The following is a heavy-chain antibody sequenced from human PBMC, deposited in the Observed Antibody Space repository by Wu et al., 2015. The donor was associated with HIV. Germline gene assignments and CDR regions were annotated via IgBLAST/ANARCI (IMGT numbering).Heavy chain of an antibody. Sequence: QVHLVQSGAEVKKPGSSVKVSCKASGATFGTYGFNWVRQAPGGGLEWMGRITPMFGKPNYAQKFQDRVTITADDSTNTAYMELTSLRSEDTAVYYCAKANRIVISGIDYYHQYGMDVWGRRDHGHRLL. D-gene: IGHD1-26*01. J-gene: IGHJ6*02. CDR2: ITPMFGKP. V-gene: IGHV1-69*13. CDR1: GATFGTYG. CDR3: AKANRIVISGIDYYHQYGMDV.